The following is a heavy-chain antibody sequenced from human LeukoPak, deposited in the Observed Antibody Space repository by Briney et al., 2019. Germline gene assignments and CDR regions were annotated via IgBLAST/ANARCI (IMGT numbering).Heavy chain of an antibody. CDR3: ASSPLWFGELLFLYY. CDR2: LYYSGST. D-gene: IGHD3-10*01. V-gene: IGHV4-59*12. CDR1: GGSIRSYY. J-gene: IGHJ4*02. Sequence: SETLSLTCTVSGGSIRSYYCSWIRQPPGKGLEWIGYLYYSGSTNYNPSLKSRVTISLDTSRNQFSLKLNSVTAADTAVYYCASSPLWFGELLFLYYWGQGTLVTVSS.